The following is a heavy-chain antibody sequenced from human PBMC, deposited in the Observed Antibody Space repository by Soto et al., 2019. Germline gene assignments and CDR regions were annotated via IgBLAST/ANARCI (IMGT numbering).Heavy chain of an antibody. CDR2: ISSSGSTI. Sequence: GGSLRLSCAASGFTFSDYYMSWIRQAPGKGLEWVSYISSSGSTIYYADSVKGRFTISRDNAKNSLYLQMNSLRAEDTAVYYCARGPAAGASYYYYGMDVWGQGTTVTVSS. CDR3: ARGPAAGASYYYYGMDV. J-gene: IGHJ6*02. V-gene: IGHV3-11*04. CDR1: GFTFSDYY. D-gene: IGHD6-13*01.